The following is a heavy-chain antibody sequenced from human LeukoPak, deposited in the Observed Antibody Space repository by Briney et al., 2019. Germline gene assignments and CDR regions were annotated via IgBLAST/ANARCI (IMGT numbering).Heavy chain of an antibody. D-gene: IGHD3-22*01. CDR1: GYTFTSYH. J-gene: IGHJ5*02. V-gene: IGHV1-46*01. CDR2: INPSGGST. CDR3: ARAQSVTMIVGGWFDP. Sequence: ASVKVSCKASGYTFTSYHMHWVRQAPGQGLEWMGIINPSGGSTSCAQKFQGRVTMTRDTSTSTVYMELSSLRSEDTAVYYCARAQSVTMIVGGWFDPWGQGTLVTVSS.